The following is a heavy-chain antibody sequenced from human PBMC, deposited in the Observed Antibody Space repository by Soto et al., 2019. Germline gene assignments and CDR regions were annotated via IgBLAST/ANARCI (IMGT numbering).Heavy chain of an antibody. Sequence: SLTLSLTCAISGDSVSNKSAAWNWIRQSPSRGLEWLGRTYYTSRWYNDYAVSVMGRITINPDTSRNQFSLQLNSVTPEDTAVYYCARDRSPGSTSWYDCWGQGALVTVSS. D-gene: IGHD2-2*01. CDR2: TYYTSRWYN. CDR3: ARDRSPGSTSWYDC. J-gene: IGHJ5*01. V-gene: IGHV6-1*01. CDR1: GDSVSNKSAA.